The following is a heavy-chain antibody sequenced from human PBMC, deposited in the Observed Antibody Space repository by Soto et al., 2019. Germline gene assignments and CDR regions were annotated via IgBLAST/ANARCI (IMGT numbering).Heavy chain of an antibody. CDR1: GYTFTSYG. V-gene: IGHV1-18*01. Sequence: QVQLVQSGAQVKKPGASVKVSCKASGYTFTSYGITWVRQAPGQGLEWMAWISAYNGNTNYAQKLQGRVTMTTDTSTSTAYMELRGLRSDDTAVYYCARVLSSRILPNWYFDLWGRGTLVTVSS. D-gene: IGHD3-3*01. J-gene: IGHJ2*01. CDR2: ISAYNGNT. CDR3: ARVLSSRILPNWYFDL.